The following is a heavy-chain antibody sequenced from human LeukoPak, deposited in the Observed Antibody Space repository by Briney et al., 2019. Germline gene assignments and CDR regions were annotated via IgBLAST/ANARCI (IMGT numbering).Heavy chain of an antibody. V-gene: IGHV4-39*01. Sequence: RPSETLSLTCTVSGGSISSSSYYWGWIRQPPGKGLEWIGSIYYSGSTYYNPSLKSRVTISVDTSKNQFSLKLSSVTAADTAVYYCASSAAEYLYYFDYWGQGTLVTVSS. J-gene: IGHJ4*02. CDR2: IYYSGST. D-gene: IGHD6-13*01. CDR1: GGSISSSSYY. CDR3: ASSAAEYLYYFDY.